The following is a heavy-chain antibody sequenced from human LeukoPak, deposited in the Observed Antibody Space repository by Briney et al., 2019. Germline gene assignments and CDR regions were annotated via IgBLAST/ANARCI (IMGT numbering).Heavy chain of an antibody. V-gene: IGHV3-53*01. Sequence: GSLRLSCAASGFTVSSNYMSWVRQAPGKGLEWVSVIYSGGSTYYADSVKGRFTISRDNAKNSLYLQMNSLRAEDTAVYYCASGGGYSSSWFHDAFDIWGQGTMVTVSS. CDR3: ASGGGYSSSWFHDAFDI. D-gene: IGHD6-13*01. CDR1: GFTVSSNY. J-gene: IGHJ3*02. CDR2: IYSGGST.